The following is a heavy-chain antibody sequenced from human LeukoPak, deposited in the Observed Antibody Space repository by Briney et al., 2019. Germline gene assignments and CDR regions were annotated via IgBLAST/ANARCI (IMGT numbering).Heavy chain of an antibody. V-gene: IGHV4-59*08. CDR2: ISDSGST. CDR3: ARHATGSYSVPWPDP. CDR1: GGSISSHY. J-gene: IGHJ5*02. D-gene: IGHD3-10*01. Sequence: KPSETLSLTCTVSGGSISSHYWSWIRQPPGKGLEWIGYISDSGSTIYNPSLKSRVTILGDTSKNQFSLKLSSVTAADTAVYYCARHATGSYSVPWPDPWGQGTLVTVSS.